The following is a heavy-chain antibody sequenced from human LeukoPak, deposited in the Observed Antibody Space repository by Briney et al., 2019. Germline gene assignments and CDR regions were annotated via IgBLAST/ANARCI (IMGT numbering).Heavy chain of an antibody. V-gene: IGHV3-23*01. Sequence: PGGSLRLSCAASGFTFDDYGMSWVRQAPGKGLEWVSTISGSGAGTHYADSVKGRFTISRDNSKNTLFLQMNSLRAEDTAVYYCAKSNYDFWSGYLRGGDYWGQGTLVTVSS. D-gene: IGHD3-3*01. J-gene: IGHJ4*02. CDR2: ISGSGAGT. CDR1: GFTFDDYG. CDR3: AKSNYDFWSGYLRGGDY.